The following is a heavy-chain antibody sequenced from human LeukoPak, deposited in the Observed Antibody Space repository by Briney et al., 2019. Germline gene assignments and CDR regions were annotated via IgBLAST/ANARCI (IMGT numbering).Heavy chain of an antibody. D-gene: IGHD1-26*01. V-gene: IGHV3-23*01. CDR1: GFTFTSYA. Sequence: GGSLRLSCAASGFTFTSYAMTWVRQAPGKGLEWVSAISGSGGDTYYADSVKGRFTISRDNSKNTLYLQMNSLRAEDMAVYYCASRRGSYFDYWGQGTLVTVSS. CDR3: ASRRGSYFDY. CDR2: ISGSGGDT. J-gene: IGHJ4*02.